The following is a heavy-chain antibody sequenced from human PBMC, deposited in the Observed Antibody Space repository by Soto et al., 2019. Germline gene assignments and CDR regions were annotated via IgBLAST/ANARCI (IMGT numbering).Heavy chain of an antibody. CDR3: ARGSAAAGNFDY. D-gene: IGHD6-13*01. Sequence: QVQLQESGPGLVKPSQTLSLICTVSGGSINSGGDYWTWIRQHPVKGLEWIGYIYYSGGTDYNPSLKSRVTISLDTTKNQFSLSLRSVTAADTAVYYCARGSAAAGNFDYWGQGTLVTVSS. V-gene: IGHV4-31*03. CDR1: GGSINSGGDY. J-gene: IGHJ4*02. CDR2: IYYSGGT.